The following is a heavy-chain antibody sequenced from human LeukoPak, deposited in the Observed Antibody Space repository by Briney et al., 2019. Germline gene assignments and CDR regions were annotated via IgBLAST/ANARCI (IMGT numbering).Heavy chain of an antibody. D-gene: IGHD3-10*01. CDR2: ISAYNGNT. Sequence: ASVKVSCKASGYTFTSYGISWVRQAPGQGLEWMGWISAYNGNTNYAQKLQGRVTMTTDTSTSTAYMELRSLRSDDTAVYYCARSLLSRRITMDLGLGGGAEGGDYYYYMDVWGKGTTVTISS. J-gene: IGHJ6*03. V-gene: IGHV1-18*01. CDR1: GYTFTSYG. CDR3: ARSLLSRRITMDLGLGGGAEGGDYYYYMDV.